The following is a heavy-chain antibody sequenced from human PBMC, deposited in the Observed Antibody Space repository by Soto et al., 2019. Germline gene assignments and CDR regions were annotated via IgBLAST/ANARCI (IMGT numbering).Heavy chain of an antibody. D-gene: IGHD2-2*01. J-gene: IGHJ4*02. CDR3: AKDGVEYQLGVNFDY. CDR2: IGASGRDT. V-gene: IGHV3-23*01. CDR1: GFRFSSYA. Sequence: EVQLLESGGGLVQPGGSLRLSCAASGFRFSSYAMSWVRQAPGKGLEWVSTIGASGRDTYYADFVKGRFTISRDSSKNTLYLRMNSLTVEDTSIYYCAKDGVEYQLGVNFDYWGQGTLVTVSS.